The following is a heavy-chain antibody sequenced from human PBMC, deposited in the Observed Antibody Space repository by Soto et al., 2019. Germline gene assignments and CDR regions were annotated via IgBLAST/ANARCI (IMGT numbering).Heavy chain of an antibody. CDR2: IYHSGST. CDR3: ARTPSA. J-gene: IGHJ5*02. V-gene: IGHV4-34*01. Sequence: SETLSLTCAVYGGSFSGYYWSWVRQPPGKGLEWIGEIYHSGSTNYNPSLKSRVTISVDTSKNQFSLKLSSVTAADTAVYYCARTPSAWGQGTLVTVSS. CDR1: GGSFSGYY.